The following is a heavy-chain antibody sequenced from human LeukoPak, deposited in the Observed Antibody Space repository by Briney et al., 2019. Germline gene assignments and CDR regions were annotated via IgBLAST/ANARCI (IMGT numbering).Heavy chain of an antibody. CDR1: GFTFSSYA. J-gene: IGHJ4*02. CDR3: ATQGEMGAFYFDY. D-gene: IGHD1-26*01. CDR2: ISGSGGST. V-gene: IGHV3-23*01. Sequence: GGSLRLSCAASGFTFSSYAMSWVRQAPGKGLEWASAISGSGGSTYYADSVKGRFTISRDNSKNTLYLQMNSLRAEDTAVYYCATQGEMGAFYFDYWGQGTLVTVSS.